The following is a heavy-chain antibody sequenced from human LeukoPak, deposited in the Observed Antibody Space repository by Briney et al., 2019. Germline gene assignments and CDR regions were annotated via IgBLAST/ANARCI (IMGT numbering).Heavy chain of an antibody. V-gene: IGHV3-21*01. CDR2: VSSTGSYI. D-gene: IGHD3-22*01. J-gene: IGHJ3*02. CDR3: ARGKHYYDSSGYYWGAFDI. Sequence: GGSLRLSCAASGFTFSNYNMNWVRQAPGKGLEWVSCVSSTGSYIYYADSVKGRFTISRDNAKNSLYLQMNGLRAEDTAVYYCARGKHYYDSSGYYWGAFDIWGQGTIVAVSS. CDR1: GFTFSNYN.